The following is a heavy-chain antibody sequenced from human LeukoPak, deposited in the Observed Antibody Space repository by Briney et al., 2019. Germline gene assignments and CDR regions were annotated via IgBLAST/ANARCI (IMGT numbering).Heavy chain of an antibody. Sequence: GRSLRLSCAASGFIFSNYPMHWVRQAPGKGPEWVAVISADGNNEHYADSAKGRFTLSRDNAKSTAYLQMNSLRSEDTAVYYCARNDPDSSEDWGQGTLVTVSS. J-gene: IGHJ4*02. CDR1: GFIFSNYP. CDR3: ARNDPDSSED. CDR2: ISADGNNE. V-gene: IGHV3-30-3*01. D-gene: IGHD3-22*01.